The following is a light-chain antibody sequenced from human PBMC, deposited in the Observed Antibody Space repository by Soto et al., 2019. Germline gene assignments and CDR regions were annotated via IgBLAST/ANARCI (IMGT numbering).Light chain of an antibody. Sequence: EIVWTQSPGTLSLSPGERSPLSCRASQNVTSSYVAWHQQKPGQAPRLLIYGASSRAAGIPDRFRGSGSGTDFTLTISRLEPEDFAVYYCQRITFGQGTRLEIK. CDR3: QRIT. J-gene: IGKJ5*01. V-gene: IGKV3-20*01. CDR1: QNVTSSY. CDR2: GAS.